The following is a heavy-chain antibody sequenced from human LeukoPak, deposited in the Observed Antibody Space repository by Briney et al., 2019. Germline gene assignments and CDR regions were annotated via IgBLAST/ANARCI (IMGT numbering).Heavy chain of an antibody. CDR2: ISAYNGNT. CDR3: ARGGESRRLDY. J-gene: IGHJ4*02. D-gene: IGHD6-6*01. V-gene: IGHV1-18*01. Sequence: ASVKVSCMASGYTFTSYGISWVRHAPGQGLEWMGRISAYNGNTNDSQKLQGRVTMTTNSSTSTAYMELRSLRSDDTAVYYCARGGESRRLDYWGQGTLVTVSS. CDR1: GYTFTSYG.